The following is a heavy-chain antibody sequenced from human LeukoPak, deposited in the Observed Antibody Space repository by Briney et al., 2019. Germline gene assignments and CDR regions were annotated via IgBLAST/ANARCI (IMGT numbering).Heavy chain of an antibody. CDR1: GFPFNNAW. CDR2: ITSKTDGGAT. J-gene: IGHJ4*02. Sequence: PGGSLRLSCAVSGFPFNNAWMGWVRQAPGKGLEWVGRITSKTDGGATDYAAPVKGRFTISRDDSKNTLYLQMNSLKSEDTAICYCTTYLTTRGQGTLVAVSS. V-gene: IGHV3-15*01. CDR3: TTYLTT. D-gene: IGHD4/OR15-4a*01.